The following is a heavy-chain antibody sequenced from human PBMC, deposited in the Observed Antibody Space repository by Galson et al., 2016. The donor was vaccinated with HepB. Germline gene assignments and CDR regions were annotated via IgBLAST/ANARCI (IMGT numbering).Heavy chain of an antibody. CDR1: GFPFSIYA. V-gene: IGHV3-23*01. Sequence: SLRLSCAASGFPFSIYAMNWFRQAPGKGLEWVSTIGTNADNTHYADSVKGRFTISRDNSKNTLSLQMNSLRAEDTAVYYCAKDYDSTGYYEGVWGLGTLVTVPP. CDR2: IGTNADNT. D-gene: IGHD3-22*01. J-gene: IGHJ4*02. CDR3: AKDYDSTGYYEGV.